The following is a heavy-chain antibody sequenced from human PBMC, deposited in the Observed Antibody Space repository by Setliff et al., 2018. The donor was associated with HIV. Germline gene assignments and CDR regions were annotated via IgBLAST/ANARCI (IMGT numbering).Heavy chain of an antibody. D-gene: IGHD5-12*01. CDR1: RGTFFTYA. CDR2: IVPVFRTV. Sequence: SVKVSCKTSRGTFFTYAFTWVRQAPGQGLEWVGGIVPVFRTVNYAQKFQGRVTITADESTSTAYMELSSLRSEDTAVYYCARGATITYYFDYWGQGTLVTSPQ. CDR3: ARGATITYYFDY. V-gene: IGHV1-69*13. J-gene: IGHJ4*02.